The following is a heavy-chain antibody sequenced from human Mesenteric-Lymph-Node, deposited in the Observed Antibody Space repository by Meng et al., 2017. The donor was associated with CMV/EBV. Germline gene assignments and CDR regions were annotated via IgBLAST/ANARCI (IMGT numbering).Heavy chain of an antibody. CDR3: SRDHPGA. CDR2: IIPITGIR. J-gene: IGHJ5*02. D-gene: IGHD3-10*01. CDR1: GDTFSSYT. V-gene: IGHV1-69*04. Sequence: SAKVSCKASGDTFSSYTITWVRQATGQGLEWMGRIIPITGIRNYAQKFQDRVTITVDKSTTTAYMELRSLRSEDTAIYYCSRDHPGAWGQGTLVTVSS.